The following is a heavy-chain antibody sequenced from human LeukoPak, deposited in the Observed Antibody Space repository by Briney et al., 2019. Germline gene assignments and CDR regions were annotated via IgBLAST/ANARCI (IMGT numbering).Heavy chain of an antibody. J-gene: IGHJ4*02. CDR2: IKSKTDGGTT. CDR3: STTYYYDSSEGY. Sequence: GGSLRLSCAASGFTFADAWMNWVRQAPGKGLEWVGRIKSKTDGGTTDYAAPVKGRFTISRDDSKNTLYLQMNSLKTEDTAVYYCSTTYYYDSSEGYWGQGTLVTVSS. D-gene: IGHD3-22*01. CDR1: GFTFADAW. V-gene: IGHV3-15*07.